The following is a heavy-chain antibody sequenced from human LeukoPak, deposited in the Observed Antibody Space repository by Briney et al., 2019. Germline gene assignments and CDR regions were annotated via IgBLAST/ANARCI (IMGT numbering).Heavy chain of an antibody. Sequence: PSETLSLTCTVSGGSISSSSYYWGWIRQPPGKGLEWVGSIYYSGSTYYNPSLKSQVTISVDTSKNQFSLKLSSVTAADTAVYYCARQRIAAAGRPFFDYWGQGTLVTVSS. J-gene: IGHJ4*02. CDR1: GGSISSSSYY. V-gene: IGHV4-39*01. CDR3: ARQRIAAAGRPFFDY. D-gene: IGHD6-13*01. CDR2: IYYSGST.